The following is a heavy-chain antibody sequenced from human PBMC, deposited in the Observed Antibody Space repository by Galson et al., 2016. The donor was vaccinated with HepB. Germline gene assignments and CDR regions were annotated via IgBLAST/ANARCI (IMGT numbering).Heavy chain of an antibody. CDR3: ARDGDYSYYYYYMDV. V-gene: IGHV3-30-3*01. CDR1: GFTFSSYA. D-gene: IGHD4-17*01. Sequence: SLRLSCAASGFTFSSYAMHWVRQAPGKGLEWVAVISYDGSNKYHADSVKGRFTISRDNSKNTLYLQMNSLRAEDTAVYYCARDGDYSYYYYYMDVWGKGTTVTVSS. J-gene: IGHJ6*03. CDR2: ISYDGSNK.